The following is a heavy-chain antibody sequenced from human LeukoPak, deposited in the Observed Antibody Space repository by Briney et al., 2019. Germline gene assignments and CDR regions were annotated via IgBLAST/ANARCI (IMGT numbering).Heavy chain of an antibody. J-gene: IGHJ4*02. CDR2: ISAYNGNT. CDR1: GYTFTSYG. V-gene: IGHV1-18*01. CDR3: ARDFGYYYDSSGSDY. D-gene: IGHD3-22*01. Sequence: ASVKVSCKASGYTFTSYGISWVRQAPGQGLEWMGWISAYNGNTNYAQKFQGRVTITTDESTSTAYMELSSLRSEDTAVYYCARDFGYYYDSSGSDYWGQGTLVTVSS.